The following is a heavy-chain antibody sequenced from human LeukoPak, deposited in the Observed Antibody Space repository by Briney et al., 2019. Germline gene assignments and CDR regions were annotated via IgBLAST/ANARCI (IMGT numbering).Heavy chain of an antibody. CDR2: IIPIFGTA. D-gene: IGHD5-24*01. Sequence: VASVKVSCKASGGTFSSYAISWVRQAPGQGLEWMGGIIPIFGTANYAQKFQGRVTITTDESTSTAYMELSSLRSEDTAVYYCAREGDGYSMPDYWGQGTLVTVSS. V-gene: IGHV1-69*05. CDR3: AREGDGYSMPDY. CDR1: GGTFSSYA. J-gene: IGHJ4*02.